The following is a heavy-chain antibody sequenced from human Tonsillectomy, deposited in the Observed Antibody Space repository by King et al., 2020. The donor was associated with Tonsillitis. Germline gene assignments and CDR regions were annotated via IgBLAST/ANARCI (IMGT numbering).Heavy chain of an antibody. D-gene: IGHD1-26*01. Sequence: VQLRESGPGLVKPSETLSLTCTVSGYSMTTGYYWGWIRQPPGKGLQWIGSIYHNGGPLYNPSLKSRVTMSVDASKNRFSLKLNSVTAADTAVYYCAREYSGSYFDHWGQGTLVTVSS. CDR2: IYHNGGP. V-gene: IGHV4-38-2*02. CDR1: GYSMTTGYY. CDR3: AREYSGSYFDH. J-gene: IGHJ4*02.